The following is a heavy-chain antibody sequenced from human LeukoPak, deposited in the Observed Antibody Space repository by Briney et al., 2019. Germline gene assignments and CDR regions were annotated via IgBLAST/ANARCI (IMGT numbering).Heavy chain of an antibody. CDR1: GGSFSGYY. V-gene: IGHV4-59*01. Sequence: KPSETLSLTCAVYGGSFSGYYWSWIRQPPGKGLEWIGYIYYSGSTNYNPSLKSRVTISVDTSKNQFSLKLSSVTAADTAVYYCARASGVGATSAFDYWGQGTLVTVSS. J-gene: IGHJ4*02. D-gene: IGHD1-26*01. CDR2: IYYSGST. CDR3: ARASGVGATSAFDY.